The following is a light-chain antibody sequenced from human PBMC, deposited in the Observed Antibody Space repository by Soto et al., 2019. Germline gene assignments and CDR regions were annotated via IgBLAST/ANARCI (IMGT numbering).Light chain of an antibody. J-gene: IGKJ2*01. CDR1: QSVSSN. CDR2: GAS. V-gene: IGKV3-15*01. Sequence: EIVMTQSPVTLSVSPGERATLSCRASQSVSSNLAWYQQKPGQAPTLLIYGASARATGIPARFSGSGSGTEFALTISRLQSDDFAVYYCQHYNNWPFTFGQGTKLEI. CDR3: QHYNNWPFT.